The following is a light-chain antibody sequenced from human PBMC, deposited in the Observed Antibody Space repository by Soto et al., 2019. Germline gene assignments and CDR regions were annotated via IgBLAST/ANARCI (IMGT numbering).Light chain of an antibody. CDR3: QQYKTYSS. V-gene: IGKV1-5*03. J-gene: IGKJ4*01. CDR1: QSISSW. Sequence: DIQMTQSPSTLSASVGDKVTFTCRASQSISSWLAWYQQKPGKAPNLLIYKASKLESGVPSRFSGTGFGTEFSLTISSLQPDDFATYYCQQYKTYSSFGGGTTVDIK. CDR2: KAS.